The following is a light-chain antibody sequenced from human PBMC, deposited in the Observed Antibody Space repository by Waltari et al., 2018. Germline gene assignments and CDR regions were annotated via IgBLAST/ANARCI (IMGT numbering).Light chain of an antibody. J-gene: IGLJ3*02. CDR1: VSAMDDSDF. CDR3: TSQTLDGVVL. CDR2: DVT. Sequence: QSALTQPASVSGSPGQSITISCTGIVSAMDDSDFVSWYQHHPGKAPRVIIYDVTIRPSGISDRFSASKSANTASLTISGLQPEDEGDYYCTSQTLDGVVLFGGGTQVTVL. V-gene: IGLV2-14*03.